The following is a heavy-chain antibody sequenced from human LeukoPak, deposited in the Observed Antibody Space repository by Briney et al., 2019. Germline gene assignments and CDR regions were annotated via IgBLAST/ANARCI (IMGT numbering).Heavy chain of an antibody. CDR1: GFTFSSYA. D-gene: IGHD6-13*01. CDR3: AREGQQLIPDY. J-gene: IGHJ4*02. V-gene: IGHV3-30-3*01. CDR2: ISYDGSNK. Sequence: AGGSLRLSCAASGFTFSSYAMHWVRQAPGKGLEWVAVISYDGSNKYYADSVKGRFTISRDNSKNTLYLQMNSLRAEDTAVYYCAREGQQLIPDYWGQGTLVTVSS.